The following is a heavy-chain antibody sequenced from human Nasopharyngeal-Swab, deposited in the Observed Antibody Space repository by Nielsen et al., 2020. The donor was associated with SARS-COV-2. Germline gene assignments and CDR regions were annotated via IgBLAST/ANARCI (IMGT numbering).Heavy chain of an antibody. CDR3: TTDFYFDY. CDR1: GFTFSSNS. V-gene: IGHV3-73*01. J-gene: IGHJ4*02. Sequence: GESLKISCAVSGFTFSSNSMSWVRQDSGKGLEWIARIGDKDHNYATTYGASVQGRFTISRDYSKNTSFLQMDSLKTEDTALYYCTTDFYFDYWGQGTLVTVSS. CDR2: IGDKDHNYAT.